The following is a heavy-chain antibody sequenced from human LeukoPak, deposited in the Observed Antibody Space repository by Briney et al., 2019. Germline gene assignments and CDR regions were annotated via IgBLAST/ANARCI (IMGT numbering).Heavy chain of an antibody. D-gene: IGHD3-16*01. CDR3: TKSHSDLYVLCGDIDY. V-gene: IGHV3-23*01. CDR1: GVTFSSYA. Sequence: PGGSLRLSCAASGVTFSSYAMTWGREAPGEGLDWVSGISNSASGTYYADSVKGRFTVSRDNSKSTLYLEMNSLRAEDTAVYYCTKSHSDLYVLCGDIDYWGQGTLVTVSS. J-gene: IGHJ4*02. CDR2: ISNSASGT.